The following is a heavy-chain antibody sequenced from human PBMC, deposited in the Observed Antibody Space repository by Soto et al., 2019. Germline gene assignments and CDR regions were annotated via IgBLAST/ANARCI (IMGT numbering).Heavy chain of an antibody. CDR1: GGSISSYY. D-gene: IGHD6-6*01. Sequence: SGTLSLTCTVSGGSISSYYWSWIRQPPGKGLEWIGYIYYSGSTNYNPSLKSRVTISVDTSKNQFSLKLSSVTAADTAVYYGASIAARLNWFDPWGQGTLVTVSS. V-gene: IGHV4-59*01. J-gene: IGHJ5*02. CDR3: ASIAARLNWFDP. CDR2: IYYSGST.